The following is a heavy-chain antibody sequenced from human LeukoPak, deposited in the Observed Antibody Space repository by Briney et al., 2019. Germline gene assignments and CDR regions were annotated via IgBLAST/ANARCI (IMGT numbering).Heavy chain of an antibody. J-gene: IGHJ6*02. CDR3: ARDIAAAERNYYYGMDV. V-gene: IGHV1-46*01. CDR1: GGTFSSYA. D-gene: IGHD6-13*01. CDR2: INPSGGST. Sequence: ASVKVSCRASGGTFSSYAISWVRQAPGQGLEWMGIINPSGGSTSYAQKFQGRVTMTRDTSTSTVYMELSSLRSEDTAVYYCARDIAAAERNYYYGMDVWGQGTTVTVSS.